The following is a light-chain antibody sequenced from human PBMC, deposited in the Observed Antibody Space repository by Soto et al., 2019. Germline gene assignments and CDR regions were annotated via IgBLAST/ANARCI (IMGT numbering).Light chain of an antibody. CDR1: QGISSY. V-gene: IGKV1-8*01. CDR3: QQRSNWPLT. J-gene: IGKJ1*01. Sequence: AIRMTQSPSSLSASTGDRVTITCRASQGISSYLAWYQQKPGKAPKLLIYAASTLQSGVPSRFSGSGSGTDFTLTISCLQSEDFATYYCQQRSNWPLTFGQGTEVDIK. CDR2: AAS.